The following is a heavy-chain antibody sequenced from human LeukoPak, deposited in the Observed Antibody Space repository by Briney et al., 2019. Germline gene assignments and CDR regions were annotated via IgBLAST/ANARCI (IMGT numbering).Heavy chain of an antibody. J-gene: IGHJ6*02. Sequence: GGSLRLSCAASGFTFSSYYMHWIRQAPGKGLVWVSRINSDARSTSYADSVKGRFTISRDNAKNTLYLQMNSLRAEDTAVYYGARGNYYGMDVWGQGTTVTVSS. CDR3: ARGNYYGMDV. V-gene: IGHV3-74*01. CDR1: GFTFSSYY. CDR2: INSDARST.